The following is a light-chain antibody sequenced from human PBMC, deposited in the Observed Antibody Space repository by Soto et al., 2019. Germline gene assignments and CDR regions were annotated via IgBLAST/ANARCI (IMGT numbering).Light chain of an antibody. CDR1: QSVNNN. CDR2: GAS. Sequence: IVLTESRRTLSLYPGEGATLSCRASQSVNNNYLAWYQQKPGQAPRLLIYGASKRTTGIPDRFSGSGSGTEFTLTISSLQSEDFAVYYCQQYNNWPPSITFGQGTRLEIK. J-gene: IGKJ5*01. V-gene: IGKV3D-15*01. CDR3: QQYNNWPPSIT.